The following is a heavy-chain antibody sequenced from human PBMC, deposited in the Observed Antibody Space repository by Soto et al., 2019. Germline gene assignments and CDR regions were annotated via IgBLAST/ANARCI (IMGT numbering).Heavy chain of an antibody. CDR1: GGSISSSSYY. D-gene: IGHD6-6*01. CDR3: ARRHEYSSSSDATNYYMDV. CDR2: IYYSGCT. V-gene: IGHV4-39*01. J-gene: IGHJ6*03. Sequence: QLQLQESGPGLVKPSETLSLTCTVSGGSISSSSYYWGWIRQPPGKGLEWIGSIYYSGCTYYNPSLKILVTMSVDTSKNPFSLKLSSVTAADTAVYYCARRHEYSSSSDATNYYMDVWGKGTTVTVSS.